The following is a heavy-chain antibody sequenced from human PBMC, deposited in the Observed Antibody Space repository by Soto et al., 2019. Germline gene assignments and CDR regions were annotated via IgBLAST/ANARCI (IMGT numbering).Heavy chain of an antibody. J-gene: IGHJ4*02. CDR1: GYTFTSYG. V-gene: IGHV1-18*01. D-gene: IGHD3-10*01. Sequence: QVQLVQSGAEVKKPGASVKVSCKASGYTFTSYGISWVRQAPGQGLEWMGWISAYNGNTNYAQKLQGRVTMTTDTSTRTASMGMRGLRSDDTAVYYCARMITMVRGVPDYWGQGTLVTVSS. CDR2: ISAYNGNT. CDR3: ARMITMVRGVPDY.